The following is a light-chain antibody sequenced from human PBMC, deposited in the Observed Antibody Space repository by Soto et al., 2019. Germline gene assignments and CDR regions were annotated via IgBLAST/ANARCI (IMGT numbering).Light chain of an antibody. V-gene: IGKV3-11*01. CDR1: QSVRSF. CDR2: DAS. Sequence: EIVLTQSPATLSLSPGERATLSCRASQSVRSFLAWYQQKPGQAPRLLIYDASNRATGIAARFSGSGSGTDFTLTISSLEPEDFAVYYRQQRSDWPLTFGGGTRIEIK. J-gene: IGKJ4*01. CDR3: QQRSDWPLT.